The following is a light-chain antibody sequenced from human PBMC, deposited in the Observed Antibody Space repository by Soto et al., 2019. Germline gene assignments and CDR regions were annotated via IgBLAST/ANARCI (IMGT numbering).Light chain of an antibody. CDR2: EAS. CDR3: SLYTSENTYV. CDR1: STDFVSYNR. Sequence: QSALTQPPSVSGSPGQSVTISCTGTSTDFVSYNRVSWYQQPPGTAPKPIIYEASNRPSGVPDRFSGSKSGNTASLTISGLQAADEADYYCSLYTSENTYVFGTGTRSPS. V-gene: IGLV2-18*01. J-gene: IGLJ1*01.